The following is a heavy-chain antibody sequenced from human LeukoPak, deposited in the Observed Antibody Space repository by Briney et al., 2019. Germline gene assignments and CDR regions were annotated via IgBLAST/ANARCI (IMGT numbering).Heavy chain of an antibody. CDR1: GYSFTSYW. CDR2: IFPGDSAT. J-gene: IGHJ4*02. V-gene: IGHV5-51*01. D-gene: IGHD3-10*01. Sequence: GESLKISCKGSGYSFTSYWIGWVRQMPGKGLEWMGIIFPGDSATTYSPSFQGQVTISADKSISTAYLQWSSLKAADTATYYCARLRGSSLVNHYFDYWGQGTLVTVSS. CDR3: ARLRGSSLVNHYFDY.